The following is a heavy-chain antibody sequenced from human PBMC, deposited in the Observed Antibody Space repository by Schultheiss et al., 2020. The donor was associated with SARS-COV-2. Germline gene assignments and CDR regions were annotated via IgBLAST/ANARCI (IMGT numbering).Heavy chain of an antibody. J-gene: IGHJ5*02. D-gene: IGHD2-2*01. CDR1: GFTFEDFA. Sequence: GGSLRLSCAASGFTFEDFAMHWVRQAPGKGLEWVSGISWNSGSIDYADSVKGRFTISRDNAKNSLYLQMNSLIPDDTALYYCVKGGGYELLYWFDPWGQGTLATVSS. CDR2: ISWNSGSI. V-gene: IGHV3-9*01. CDR3: VKGGGYELLYWFDP.